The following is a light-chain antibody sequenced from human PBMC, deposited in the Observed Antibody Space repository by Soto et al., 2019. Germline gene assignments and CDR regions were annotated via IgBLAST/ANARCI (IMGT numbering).Light chain of an antibody. CDR3: SSYTSSSTLVV. V-gene: IGLV2-14*01. Sequence: QSALTQPASVSGSPGQSITISCTGTSSDVGGYNYVSWYQQHPGKAPKLMIYDVSNRPSGVSNRFSGSKSGNTAFLTISGLQAEDEADCYCSSYTSSSTLVVFGGGTKVTVL. CDR1: SSDVGGYNY. J-gene: IGLJ2*01. CDR2: DVS.